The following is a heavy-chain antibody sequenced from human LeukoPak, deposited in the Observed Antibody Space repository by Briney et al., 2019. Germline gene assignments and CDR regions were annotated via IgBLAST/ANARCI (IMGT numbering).Heavy chain of an antibody. J-gene: IGHJ4*02. CDR2: INPNSGGS. CDR3: ARDADNPSGIAAAGQIDY. V-gene: IGHV1-2*02. D-gene: IGHD6-13*01. CDR1: VYTFTDYY. Sequence: ASVTVSCQASVYTFTDYYIHWVRQPPGQGLAWMGWINPNSGGSNYAQKFQGRVTMTRDTSISTAYMELSRLRSDDTAVYYCARDADNPSGIAAAGQIDYWGQGTLVTVSS.